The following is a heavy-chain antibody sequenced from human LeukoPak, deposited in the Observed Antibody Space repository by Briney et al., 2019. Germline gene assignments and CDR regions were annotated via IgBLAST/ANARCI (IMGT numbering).Heavy chain of an antibody. J-gene: IGHJ4*02. CDR3: ARRGSGSYYNAPVDY. V-gene: IGHV3-11*01. CDR2: IRSSGSPI. CDR1: GFTFSDYY. D-gene: IGHD3-10*01. Sequence: GGSLRLSCAASGFTFSDYYMSWIRQAPGKGLEWVSYIRSSGSPIYYADSVKGRFTISRDNAKNSLYLQMNSLRAEDTAVYYCARRGSGSYYNAPVDYWGQGTLVTVSS.